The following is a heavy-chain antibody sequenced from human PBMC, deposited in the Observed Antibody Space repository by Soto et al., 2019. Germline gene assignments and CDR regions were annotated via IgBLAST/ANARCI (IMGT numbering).Heavy chain of an antibody. CDR2: IYYSGST. Sequence: SETLSLTCTVSGCSISSYYWSWIRQPPGKGLEWIGYIYYSGSTNYNPSLKSRMTINADTSKNQFSLQLNYVTPEDTAVYYCARLIGTSWFVGWGQGTPVTVSS. J-gene: IGHJ4*02. D-gene: IGHD6-13*01. CDR3: ARLIGTSWFVG. V-gene: IGHV4-59*12. CDR1: GCSISSYY.